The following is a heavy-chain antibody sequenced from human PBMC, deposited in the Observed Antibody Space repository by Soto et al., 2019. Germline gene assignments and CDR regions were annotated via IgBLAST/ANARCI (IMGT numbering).Heavy chain of an antibody. Sequence: GGSLRLSCAASGFTFSSYSMNWVRQAPWKGLEWVSSISSSSSYIYYADSVKGRFTISRDNAKNSLYLQMNSLRAEDTAVYYCAXXXXXSGSYYKPAAFKYGMDVWGQGTTVTVSS. J-gene: IGHJ6*02. CDR3: AXXXXXSGSYYKPAAFKYGMDV. D-gene: IGHD3-10*01. V-gene: IGHV3-21*01. CDR1: GFTFSSYS. CDR2: ISSSSSYI.